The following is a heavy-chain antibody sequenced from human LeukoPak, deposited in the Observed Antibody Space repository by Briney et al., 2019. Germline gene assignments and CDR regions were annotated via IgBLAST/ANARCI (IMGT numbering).Heavy chain of an antibody. J-gene: IGHJ3*02. D-gene: IGHD1-26*01. CDR1: GFTFSNYG. CDR3: AKVGGSFLSNAFDM. Sequence: PGGSLRLSCAASGFTFSNYGVHWVRQAPDKGLEWVAFIRYDGSEKYYADSVKGRVTISRDNSKNTLYLQMNSLRVEDTAVYYCAKVGGSFLSNAFDMWGQGTMVTVSS. V-gene: IGHV3-30*02. CDR2: IRYDGSEK.